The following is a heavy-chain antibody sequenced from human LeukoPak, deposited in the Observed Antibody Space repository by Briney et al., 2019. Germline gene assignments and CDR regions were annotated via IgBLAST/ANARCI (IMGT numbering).Heavy chain of an antibody. Sequence: PSETLSLTCTVSGGSISSYYWSWIRQPPGKGLEWIGYIYYSGSANYNPSLKSRVTISVDTSKNQFSLKLSSVTAADTAVYYCARATPGGWLHFDYWGQGSQVTVSS. CDR3: ARATPGGWLHFDY. V-gene: IGHV4-59*01. CDR2: IYYSGSA. J-gene: IGHJ4*02. D-gene: IGHD5-24*01. CDR1: GGSISSYY.